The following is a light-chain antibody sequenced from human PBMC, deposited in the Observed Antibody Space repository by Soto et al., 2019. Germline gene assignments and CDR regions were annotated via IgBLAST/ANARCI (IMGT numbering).Light chain of an antibody. CDR3: RSYTTSNTRQIV. J-gene: IGLJ1*01. CDR2: DVS. V-gene: IGLV2-14*03. Sequence: QSVLTQPASVSGSPGQSITISCTGTSSDVGGYNYVSWYQHHPGKAPKLIIYDVSNRPSGVSNRFSGSKSGNTASLTISGLQPEDEADYYGRSYTTSNTRQIVFGTGTKVTVL. CDR1: SSDVGGYNY.